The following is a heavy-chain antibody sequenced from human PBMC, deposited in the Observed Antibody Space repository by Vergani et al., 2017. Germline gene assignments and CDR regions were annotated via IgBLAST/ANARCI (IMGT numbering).Heavy chain of an antibody. J-gene: IGHJ6*03. D-gene: IGHD2-2*02. Sequence: QLQLQESGPGLVKPSATLSLTCSVSGASIRSSNYYWGWIRQPPGKGLEWIASIYYSGSTYYNPSLKSRVTISVDTSKNQFSLKLSSVTAADTAVYYCARGPDGYCSSTSCYKNYYYMDVWGKGTTVTVSS. V-gene: IGHV4-39*07. CDR2: IYYSGST. CDR1: GASIRSSNYY. CDR3: ARGPDGYCSSTSCYKNYYYMDV.